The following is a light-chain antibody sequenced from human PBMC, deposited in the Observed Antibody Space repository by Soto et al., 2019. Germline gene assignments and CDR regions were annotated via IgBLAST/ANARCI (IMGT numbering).Light chain of an antibody. CDR2: KAS. V-gene: IGKV1-5*03. Sequence: DIQMTQSPSTLSGSVGDRVTITCRASQTISSWLASYQQKPGKAPKLLIYKASTLKSGVPSRFSGSGSGTDFTPTISSLQPEDFVSYYCQQSYSSPFTFGPGTKVD. CDR3: QQSYSSPFT. J-gene: IGKJ3*01. CDR1: QTISSW.